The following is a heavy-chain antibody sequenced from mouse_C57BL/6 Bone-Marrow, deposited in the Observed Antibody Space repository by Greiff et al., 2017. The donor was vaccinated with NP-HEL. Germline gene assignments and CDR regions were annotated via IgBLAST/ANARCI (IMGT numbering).Heavy chain of an antibody. Sequence: QVQLKQSGAELARPGASVKLSCKASGYTFTSYGISWVKQRPGQGLEWIGEIYPRSGNTYYNEKFKGKATLTADKSSSTAYMELRSLTSEDSAVYFCAPAYRRFVYWGQGTRVTVSA. D-gene: IGHD6-5*01. CDR3: APAYRRFVY. V-gene: IGHV1-81*01. CDR1: GYTFTSYG. J-gene: IGHJ3*01. CDR2: IYPRSGNT.